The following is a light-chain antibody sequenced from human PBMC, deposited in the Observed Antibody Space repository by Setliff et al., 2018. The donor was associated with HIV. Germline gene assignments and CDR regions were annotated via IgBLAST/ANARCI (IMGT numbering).Light chain of an antibody. Sequence: QSALTQPASVSGSPGQSITISCTGTSNDVGRYDLVSWYQQHPARVPKLIIYHATRRPSGVSNRFSGSKSGNVASLTISGLQAEDEADYYCCSNTGSNTFVFGTGTKV. CDR1: SNDVGRYDL. J-gene: IGLJ1*01. CDR2: HAT. V-gene: IGLV2-23*01. CDR3: CSNTGSNTFV.